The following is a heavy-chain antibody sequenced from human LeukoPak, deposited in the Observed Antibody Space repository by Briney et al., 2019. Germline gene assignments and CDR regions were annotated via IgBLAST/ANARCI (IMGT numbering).Heavy chain of an antibody. CDR3: AKDRVTTVTSDFDY. J-gene: IGHJ4*02. D-gene: IGHD4-11*01. Sequence: GGSLRLSCAASGFTFSSYAMSWVRQAPGKGLEWVSGISGSGGSTYYADSVKGRFTSSRDNSKNTLYLQMNSLRAEDTAVYYCAKDRVTTVTSDFDYWGQGTLVTVSS. V-gene: IGHV3-23*01. CDR1: GFTFSSYA. CDR2: ISGSGGST.